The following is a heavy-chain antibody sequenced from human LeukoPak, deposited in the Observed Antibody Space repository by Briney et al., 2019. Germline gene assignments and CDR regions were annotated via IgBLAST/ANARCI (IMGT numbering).Heavy chain of an antibody. J-gene: IGHJ6*03. D-gene: IGHD4-17*01. CDR2: INPNSGGT. Sequence: GASVKVSCKASGYTFTSYGISWVRQAPGQGLEWMGWINPNSGGTNYAQKFQGRVTMTRDTSISTAYMELSRLRSDDTAVYYCASTPPYGDYYYYYYYMDVWGKGTTVTVSS. CDR1: GYTFTSYG. CDR3: ASTPPYGDYYYYYYYMDV. V-gene: IGHV1-2*02.